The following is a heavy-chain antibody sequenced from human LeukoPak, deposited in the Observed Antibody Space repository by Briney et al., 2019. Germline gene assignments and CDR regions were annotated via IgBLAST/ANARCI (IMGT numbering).Heavy chain of an antibody. CDR1: GYTFTGYY. J-gene: IGHJ6*02. V-gene: IGHV1-2*02. CDR3: AQQWLVRDGMDV. CDR2: INPNSGGT. Sequence: GASVKVSCKASGYTFTGYYMHWVRQAPGQGLEWMGWINPNSGGTNHAQKFQGRVTMTRDTSISTAYMELSRLRSDDTAVYYCAQQWLVRDGMDVWGQGTTVTVSS. D-gene: IGHD6-19*01.